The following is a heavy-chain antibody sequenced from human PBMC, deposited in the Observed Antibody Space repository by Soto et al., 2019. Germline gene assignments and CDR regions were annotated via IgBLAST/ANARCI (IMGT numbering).Heavy chain of an antibody. CDR3: AKDQGSSWYEIDY. V-gene: IGHV3-23*01. D-gene: IGHD6-13*01. Sequence: EVQLLESGGGLVQPGGSLRLSCAASGFTFSNYAVTWVRQAPGKGLEWVSTISGSGGSTYYADSVKGRFTISRDNSKNTPYLQMNSLRAEYTAVYYCAKDQGSSWYEIDYWGQGTLVTVSS. J-gene: IGHJ4*02. CDR1: GFTFSNYA. CDR2: ISGSGGST.